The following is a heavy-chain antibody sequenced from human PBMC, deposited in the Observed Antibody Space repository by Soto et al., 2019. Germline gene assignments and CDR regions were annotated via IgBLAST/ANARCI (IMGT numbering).Heavy chain of an antibody. Sequence: GGSLRLSCAASGFTFSSYAMSWVRQAPGMGLEWVSAISGSGGSTYYAGSVKGRFTISRDNSKNTLYLQMNSLRAEDTAVYYCAKDPITMIVVAKGYYFDYWGQGTLVTLSA. CDR3: AKDPITMIVVAKGYYFDY. V-gene: IGHV3-23*01. CDR1: GFTFSSYA. J-gene: IGHJ4*02. CDR2: ISGSGGST. D-gene: IGHD3-22*01.